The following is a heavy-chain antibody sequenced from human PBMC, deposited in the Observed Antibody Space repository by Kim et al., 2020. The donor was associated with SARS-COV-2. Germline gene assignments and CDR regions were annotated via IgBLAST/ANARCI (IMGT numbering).Heavy chain of an antibody. V-gene: IGHV3-13*01. CDR3: ARSRMVRGVSYYYYGMDV. J-gene: IGHJ6*02. CDR2: IDTAGDT. D-gene: IGHD3-10*01. Sequence: GGSLRLSCAASGFTFSSYDMHWVRQATGKGLEWVSAIDTAGDTYYPGSVKGRFTISRENARDSLYLQMNSLRAGDTAVYYCARSRMVRGVSYYYYGMDVWGQGTTVTVSS. CDR1: GFTFSSYD.